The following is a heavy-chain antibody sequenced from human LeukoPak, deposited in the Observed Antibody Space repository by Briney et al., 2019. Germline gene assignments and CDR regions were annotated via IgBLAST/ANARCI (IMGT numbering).Heavy chain of an antibody. CDR3: EIQPPDYYDSSPYYFDY. D-gene: IGHD3-22*01. CDR2: INTNTGNP. Sequence: RASVKVSCKASGYTFTSYAMNWVRQAPGQGLEWMGWINTNTGNPTYAQGFTGRFVFSLDTSVSTAYLQISSLKAEDTAVYYCEIQPPDYYDSSPYYFDYWGQGTLVTVSS. CDR1: GYTFTSYA. J-gene: IGHJ4*02. V-gene: IGHV7-4-1*02.